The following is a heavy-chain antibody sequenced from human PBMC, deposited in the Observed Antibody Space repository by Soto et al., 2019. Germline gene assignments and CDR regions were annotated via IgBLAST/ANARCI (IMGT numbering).Heavy chain of an antibody. D-gene: IGHD4-4*01. CDR3: ARGHSNYEFWFDP. CDR1: GFTFSDYY. V-gene: IGHV3-11*06. CDR2: ISSSSSYT. Sequence: GGSLRLSCAASGFTFSDYYMSWIRQAPGKGLEWVSYISSSSSYTNYADSVKGRFTISRDNAKNSLYLQMNSLRAEDTAVYYCARGHSNYEFWFDPWGQGTLVTVSS. J-gene: IGHJ5*02.